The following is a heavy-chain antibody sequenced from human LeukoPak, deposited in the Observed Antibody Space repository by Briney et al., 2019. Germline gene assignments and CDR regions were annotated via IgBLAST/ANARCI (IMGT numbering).Heavy chain of an antibody. Sequence: SMTVSCKASGGTFSSYAISWVRQAPGQGLEGMGRIIPIFGTANYAQKFQGRVTITTDESTSTAYMELSSLRSEDTAVYYCARDLDGDYLNADYWGQGTLVTVSS. CDR1: GGTFSSYA. CDR3: ARDLDGDYLNADY. J-gene: IGHJ4*02. V-gene: IGHV1-69*05. D-gene: IGHD4-17*01. CDR2: IIPIFGTA.